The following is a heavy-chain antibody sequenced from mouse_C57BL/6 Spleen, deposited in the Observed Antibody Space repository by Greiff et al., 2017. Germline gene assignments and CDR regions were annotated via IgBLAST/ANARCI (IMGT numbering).Heavy chain of an antibody. Sequence: EVMLVESGEGLVKPGGSLKLSCAASGFTFSSYAMSWVRQTPEKRPEWVAYISSGGDYIYYADTVKGRFTISRDNARNTLYLQMSSLKSEDTAMYYCTRGDYYGSEAYWGQGTLVTVSA. CDR3: TRGDYYGSEAY. CDR1: GFTFSSYA. V-gene: IGHV5S21*01. D-gene: IGHD1-1*01. CDR2: ISSGGDYI. J-gene: IGHJ3*01.